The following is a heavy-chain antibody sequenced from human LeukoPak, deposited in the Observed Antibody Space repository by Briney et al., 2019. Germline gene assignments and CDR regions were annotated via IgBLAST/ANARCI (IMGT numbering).Heavy chain of an antibody. V-gene: IGHV4-59*01. Sequence: SETLSLTCTVSGGSISSYYWSWIRQPPGKGLEWIGYMYYSGTTNYNPSLRSRVIISADTSKNQFSLQVSSVTAADAAVYYCARQQIYVDTGLVDYFDYWGQGILVTVSS. J-gene: IGHJ4*02. CDR2: MYYSGTT. D-gene: IGHD5-18*01. CDR1: GGSISSYY. CDR3: ARQQIYVDTGLVDYFDY.